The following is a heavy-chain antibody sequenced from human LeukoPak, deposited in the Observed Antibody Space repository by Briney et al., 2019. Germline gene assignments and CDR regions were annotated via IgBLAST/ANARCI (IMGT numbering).Heavy chain of an antibody. CDR2: ISAYNGNT. D-gene: IGHD3-22*01. CDR3: ARDRYYDSSGYSDDAFDI. V-gene: IGHV1-18*01. J-gene: IGHJ3*02. Sequence: ASVKVSCKASGYTFTSYGISWVRQAPGQGLEWMGWISAYNGNTNHAQKLQGRVTMTTDTSTSTAYMELRSLRSDDTAVYYCARDRYYDSSGYSDDAFDIWGQGTMVTASS. CDR1: GYTFTSYG.